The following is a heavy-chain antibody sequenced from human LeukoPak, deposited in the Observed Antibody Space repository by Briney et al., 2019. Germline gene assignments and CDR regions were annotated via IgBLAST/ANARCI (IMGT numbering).Heavy chain of an antibody. D-gene: IGHD6-13*01. CDR3: ATDTSITAAGNLTY. CDR2: IIPMFDSE. Sequence: SVKVSCKASGGPFNNYAISWVRQAPGQGLEWMGGIIPMFDSENYAQKFQGRVTITADESTSTAYMELNSLRSEDTAVYFCATDTSITAAGNLTYWGQGTLVTVSS. CDR1: GGPFNNYA. J-gene: IGHJ4*02. V-gene: IGHV1-69*13.